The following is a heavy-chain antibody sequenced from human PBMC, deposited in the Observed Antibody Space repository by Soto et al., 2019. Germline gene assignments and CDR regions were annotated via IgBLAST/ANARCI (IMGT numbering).Heavy chain of an antibody. CDR3: AKDGGPDSSSANHYYYYGMDV. CDR1: GFTFSSYG. J-gene: IGHJ6*02. V-gene: IGHV3-30*18. D-gene: IGHD6-13*01. Sequence: GGSLRLSCAASGFTFSSYGMHWVRQAPGKGLEWVAVISYDGSNKYYADSVKGRFTISRDNSKNTLYLQMNSLRAEDTAVYYCAKDGGPDSSSANHYYYYGMDVWGQGTTVTVSS. CDR2: ISYDGSNK.